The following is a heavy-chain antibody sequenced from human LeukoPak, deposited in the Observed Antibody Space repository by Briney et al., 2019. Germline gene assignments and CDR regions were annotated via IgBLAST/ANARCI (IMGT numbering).Heavy chain of an antibody. J-gene: IGHJ4*02. D-gene: IGHD2-2*02. V-gene: IGHV3-21*01. CDR1: GFTFIDNS. Sequence: PGGSLRLSCAGSGFTFIDNSMHWVRQAPGKGLEWVSSISSSNTYIYYRDSVKGRFTISRDNAKNSLFLQMNSLRAEDTAVYYCARGYCSGTSCYMFASWGQGTRVTVSS. CDR3: ARGYCSGTSCYMFAS. CDR2: ISSSNTYI.